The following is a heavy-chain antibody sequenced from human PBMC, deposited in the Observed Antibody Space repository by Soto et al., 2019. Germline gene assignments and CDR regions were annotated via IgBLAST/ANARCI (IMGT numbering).Heavy chain of an antibody. V-gene: IGHV4-31*03. CDR1: GGSISSGGYY. CDR3: ARDRRGLHYDFWSGLDV. CDR2: IYYSGST. J-gene: IGHJ6*02. D-gene: IGHD3-3*01. Sequence: KTSETLSLTCTVSGGSISSGGYYWGWIRQHPGKGLEWIGYIYYSGSTYYNPSLKSRVTISVDTSKNQFSLKLSSVTAADTAVYYCARDRRGLHYDFWSGLDVWGQGTTVTVSS.